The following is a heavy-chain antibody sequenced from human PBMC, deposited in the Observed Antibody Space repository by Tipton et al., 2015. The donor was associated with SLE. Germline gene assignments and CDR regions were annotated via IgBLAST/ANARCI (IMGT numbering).Heavy chain of an antibody. CDR3: ALRRVGVVAYDY. CDR2: LIPSFGTA. J-gene: IGHJ4*02. CDR1: GYTFTSYG. Sequence: QLVQSGAEVKKPGASVKVSCKASGYTFTSYGISWVRQAPGQGLEWMGGLIPSFGTANDAQKFQGRVTITTDESTGTAYMELSSLRSEDTAVYYCALRRVGVVAYDYWGQGTLVSVSS. D-gene: IGHD1-26*01. V-gene: IGHV1-69*01.